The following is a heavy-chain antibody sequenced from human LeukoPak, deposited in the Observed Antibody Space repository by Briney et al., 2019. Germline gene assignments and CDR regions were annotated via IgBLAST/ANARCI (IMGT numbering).Heavy chain of an antibody. D-gene: IGHD5-24*01. CDR2: ISSSSSTI. Sequence: GGSLRLSRAASGFTFSSYSMNWVRQAPGKGLEGVSYISSSSSTIYYADSVKGRLTISRDNAKNSLYLQMNSLRAEDTAVYYCARSVLDGYNDFDYWGQGTLVTVSS. CDR3: ARSVLDGYNDFDY. CDR1: GFTFSSYS. J-gene: IGHJ4*02. V-gene: IGHV3-48*04.